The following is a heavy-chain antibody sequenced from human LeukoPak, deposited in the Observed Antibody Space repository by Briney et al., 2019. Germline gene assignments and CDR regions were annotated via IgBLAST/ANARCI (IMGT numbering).Heavy chain of an antibody. CDR2: IFESGST. CDR1: GGSISSYNW. Sequence: SGTLSLTCVVSGGSISSYNWWSWVRQPPGKGLEWIGEIFESGSTNYNPSLKSRVTMSVDKSKNQFSLKLSSVTAADTAVYYCARYKALTGTGTFDIWGQGTMVTVSS. CDR3: ARYKALTGTGTFDI. D-gene: IGHD6-19*01. V-gene: IGHV4-4*02. J-gene: IGHJ3*02.